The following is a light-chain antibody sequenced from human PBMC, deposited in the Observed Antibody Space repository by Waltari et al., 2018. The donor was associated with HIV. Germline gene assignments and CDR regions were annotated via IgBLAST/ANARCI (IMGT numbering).Light chain of an antibody. J-gene: IGLJ1*01. CDR3: AAWDDSLIAHV. V-gene: IGLV1-44*01. CDR1: TSNIRSNA. Sequence: QSVLTQPPSMSGTPGQRVTISCSGSTSNIRSNAVNWYQQLPATAPKLLISRDNQRPSGVHDRFSGSKSGTSASLASSGLQSDEEDDYYCAAWDDSLIAHVFGPGTKVTVL. CDR2: RDN.